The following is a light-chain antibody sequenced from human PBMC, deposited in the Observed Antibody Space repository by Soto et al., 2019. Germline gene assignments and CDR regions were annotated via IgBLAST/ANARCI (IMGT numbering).Light chain of an antibody. V-gene: IGKV3-15*01. CDR1: QSVSTK. CDR2: GAS. J-gene: IGKJ4*01. CDR3: QQYSSWPLT. Sequence: EIVMTQSPATLSVSPGERAILSCRATQSVSTKLAWYQQKPGQAPRLLIYGASTGATGIPARFSGSGSGTEFTLIISSLQSEDFAVYYCQQYSSWPLTFGGGTKVEIK.